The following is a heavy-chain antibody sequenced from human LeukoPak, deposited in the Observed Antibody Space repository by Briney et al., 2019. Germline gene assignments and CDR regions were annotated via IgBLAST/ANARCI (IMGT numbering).Heavy chain of an antibody. J-gene: IGHJ4*02. D-gene: IGHD4-17*01. CDR3: ARGMATVTGPFDS. V-gene: IGHV3-74*01. CDR2: INIGVSDT. CDR1: GFTFSTNW. Sequence: PGGSLSSSCAASGFTFSTNWMHWARQAQGKGLIWASRINIGVSDTLYADSVKGRFTISRDNAKNTLYLQMNSLRAEDTAVYYCARGMATVTGPFDSWGQGTLVTVSS.